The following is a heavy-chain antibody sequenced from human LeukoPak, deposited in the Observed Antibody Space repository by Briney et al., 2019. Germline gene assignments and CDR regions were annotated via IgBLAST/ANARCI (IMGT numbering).Heavy chain of an antibody. D-gene: IGHD6-19*01. CDR1: GFTFGSYA. V-gene: IGHV3-23*01. J-gene: IGHJ4*02. Sequence: PGGSLGLSCAASGFTFGSYAMSWVRQAPGKGLEWVSAISGSGGSTYYADSVKGRFTISRDNSKNTLYLQMNSLRAEDTAVYYCATLGGWHDDWGQGTLVTVSS. CDR3: ATLGGWHDD. CDR2: ISGSGGST.